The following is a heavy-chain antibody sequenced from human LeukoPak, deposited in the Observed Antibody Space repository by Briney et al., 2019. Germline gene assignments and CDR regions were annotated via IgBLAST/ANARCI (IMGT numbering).Heavy chain of an antibody. CDR3: AKGGYTSRVTPSRVVLGYYYYVGV. Sequence: GRSLRLSRAASGFTFSSHAMSWVRQAPGKGLEWVSSLSGSGGSTYHADSVKGRFSISRDNSKNTLYLQLKSLRAEDTAVYYCAKGGYTSRVTPSRVVLGYYYYVGVWGKGNAVSVSS. CDR1: GFTFSSHA. J-gene: IGHJ6*03. CDR2: LSGSGGST. V-gene: IGHV3-23*01. D-gene: IGHD2-2*02.